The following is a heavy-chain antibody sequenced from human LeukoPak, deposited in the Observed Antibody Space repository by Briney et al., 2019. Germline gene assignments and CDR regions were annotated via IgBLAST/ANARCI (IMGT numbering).Heavy chain of an antibody. Sequence: GGSLRLSCAASGFTVSSYAMSWVRQAPGKGLEWVSGLSGSGDSTYYADSVKGRFTISRDNSKNTLYLQMNSLRAEDTAVYYCAKDPAGYSYGPYAFDIWGQGTMVTVSS. V-gene: IGHV3-23*01. D-gene: IGHD5-18*01. CDR2: LSGSGDST. CDR3: AKDPAGYSYGPYAFDI. CDR1: GFTVSSYA. J-gene: IGHJ3*02.